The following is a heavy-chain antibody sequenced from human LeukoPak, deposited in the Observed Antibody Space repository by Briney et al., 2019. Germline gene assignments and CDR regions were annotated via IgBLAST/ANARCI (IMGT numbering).Heavy chain of an antibody. V-gene: IGHV4-59*08. D-gene: IGHD4-17*01. CDR1: GGSISSYY. CDR2: IYYSGST. CDR3: ARTDYGGNSDAFDI. J-gene: IGHJ3*02. Sequence: SETLSLTCTVSGGSISSYYWSWLRQPPGKGREWIGYIYYSGSTNYNPSLKSRVTISVDTSKTHFSLKLSSVTAADTAVYYCARTDYGGNSDAFDIWGQGTMVTVSS.